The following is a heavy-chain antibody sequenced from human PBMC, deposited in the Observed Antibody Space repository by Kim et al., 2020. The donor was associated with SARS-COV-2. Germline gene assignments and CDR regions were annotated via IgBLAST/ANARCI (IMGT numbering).Heavy chain of an antibody. D-gene: IGHD1-1*01. CDR3: ARQFAGNLDY. V-gene: IGHV6-1*01. Sequence: SQTLSLTCVISGDSVSSGSAAWNWIRQSPSRGLEWLGRTYYRSRWISDYAVSVTTRVTFNSDTSKNQFSLQLNSVTPEDTAVYYCARQFAGNLDYWGPGTLVTVSS. CDR1: GDSVSSGSAA. J-gene: IGHJ4*02. CDR2: TYYRSRWIS.